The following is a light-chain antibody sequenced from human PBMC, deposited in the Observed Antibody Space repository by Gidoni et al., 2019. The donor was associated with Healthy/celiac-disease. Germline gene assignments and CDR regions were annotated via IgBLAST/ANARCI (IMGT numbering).Light chain of an antibody. CDR2: DAS. J-gene: IGKJ2*01. CDR1: QSISSY. V-gene: IGKV1-39*01. Sequence: DIQMTQSPSSLSASVGDRVTITCRASQSISSYLNWYQQKPGKAPKLLIYDASSLQSGVPSRFSVSVSGTDFTLTISSLQPEDFATYYCQQSYSTPPYTFGQGTKLEIK. CDR3: QQSYSTPPYT.